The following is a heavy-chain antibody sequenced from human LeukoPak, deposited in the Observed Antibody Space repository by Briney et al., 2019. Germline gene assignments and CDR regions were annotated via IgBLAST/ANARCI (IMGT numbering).Heavy chain of an antibody. CDR2: FLGSGDTT. CDR3: AKDLYSGYDSLDY. CDR1: GFTFSSYA. Sequence: GGSLRLSCAASGFTFSSYAMSWVRQAPGKGLEWVSAFLGSGDTTYYADSVKGRFTISRDNSKSTLYLQMSSLRAEDTAVYYCAKDLYSGYDSLDYWGQGTLVTVSS. J-gene: IGHJ4*02. D-gene: IGHD5-12*01. V-gene: IGHV3-23*01.